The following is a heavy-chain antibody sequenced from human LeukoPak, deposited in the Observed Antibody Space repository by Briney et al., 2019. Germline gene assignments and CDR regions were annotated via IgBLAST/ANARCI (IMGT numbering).Heavy chain of an antibody. V-gene: IGHV4-34*01. Sequence: SETLSLTCAVYGGSFSGYYWSWIRQPPGKGLEWIGEINHSGSTNYNPSLKSRVTISVDTSKNQFSLKLSSVTAADTAVYYCARVYCSGGSCYYFDYWGQGTLVTVSP. CDR1: GGSFSGYY. CDR3: ARVYCSGGSCYYFDY. CDR2: INHSGST. D-gene: IGHD2-15*01. J-gene: IGHJ4*02.